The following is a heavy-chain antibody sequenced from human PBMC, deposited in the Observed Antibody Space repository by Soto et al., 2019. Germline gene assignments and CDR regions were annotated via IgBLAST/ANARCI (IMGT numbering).Heavy chain of an antibody. CDR2: ISYDGSNK. CDR1: GFTFSSYG. CDR3: AKAVTQTGAYWYFAL. Sequence: QVQLVESGGGVVQPGRSLRLSCAASGFTFSSYGMHWVRQAPGKGLEWVAVISYDGSNKYYADSVKGRFTISRDNSKNTLYLQMNSLRAEDTAVYYCAKAVTQTGAYWYFALWGRGTLVTVSS. D-gene: IGHD4-17*01. V-gene: IGHV3-30*18. J-gene: IGHJ2*01.